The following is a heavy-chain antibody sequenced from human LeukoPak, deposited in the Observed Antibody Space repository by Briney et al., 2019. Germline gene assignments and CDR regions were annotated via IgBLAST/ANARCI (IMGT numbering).Heavy chain of an antibody. CDR3: AKDATFDY. CDR1: GFTFSSYA. Sequence: GGSLRLSCVGTGFTFSSYAMTWVRQAPGKGLEWVSGISGSGDKTFYADSVKGRFTISRDNSKNTLYLQMNSLRAEDTAVYCCAKDATFDYWGQGTLVTVSS. CDR2: ISGSGDKT. V-gene: IGHV3-23*01. J-gene: IGHJ4*02.